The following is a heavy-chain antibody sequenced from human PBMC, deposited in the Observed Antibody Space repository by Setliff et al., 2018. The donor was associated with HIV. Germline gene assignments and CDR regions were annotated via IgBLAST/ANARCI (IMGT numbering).Heavy chain of an antibody. CDR2: INHSGIT. CDR3: ARRVYYDFWSGYYLSISKWFDS. D-gene: IGHD3-3*01. J-gene: IGHJ5*01. V-gene: IGHV4-34*01. CDR1: GGSFTNFY. Sequence: PSETLSLTCVVYGGSFTNFYWSWIRQPPGKGLECIGEINHSGITNYNPSLKSRVTISVDTSKNQFSLKLSSVTAADTAVYYCARRVYYDFWSGYYLSISKWFDSWGQGILVTVSS.